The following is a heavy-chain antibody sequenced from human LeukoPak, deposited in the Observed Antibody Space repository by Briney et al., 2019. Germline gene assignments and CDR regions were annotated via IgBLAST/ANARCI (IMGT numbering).Heavy chain of an antibody. CDR3: AREMIQLPGYFDY. CDR2: IYSGGNT. D-gene: IGHD5-18*01. CDR1: GLTVSSNY. V-gene: IGHV3-53*01. Sequence: GGSLRLSCAASGLTVSSNYMSWVRQAPGKGLEWVSVIYSGGNTFYADSVKGRFTISRDNSKNALYLQMNSLRAEDTAVYYCAREMIQLPGYFDYWGQGTLVTVSS. J-gene: IGHJ4*02.